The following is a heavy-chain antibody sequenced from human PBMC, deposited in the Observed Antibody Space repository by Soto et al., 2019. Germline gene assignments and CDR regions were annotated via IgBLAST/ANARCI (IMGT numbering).Heavy chain of an antibody. D-gene: IGHD6-19*01. Sequence: QVQLVQSGAEVKKPGASVKVSCKASGYTFTGYYMHWVRQAPGQGLEWMGWINPNSGGTNYAQKFQGWVTTNRDTSISTAHMELSRLRSDDTAVYYCARAGGYSSGWYRLGYWGQGTLVTVSS. V-gene: IGHV1-2*04. CDR3: ARAGGYSSGWYRLGY. CDR2: INPNSGGT. J-gene: IGHJ4*02. CDR1: GYTFTGYY.